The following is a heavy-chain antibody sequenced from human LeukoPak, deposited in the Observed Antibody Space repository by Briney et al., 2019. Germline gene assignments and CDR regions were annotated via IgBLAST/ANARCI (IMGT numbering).Heavy chain of an antibody. CDR3: ARNPNYSSSWYLGEDSPASVCYMDV. Sequence: ASVKVSCKASRYTFTGYYMHWVRQAPGQGLEWMGWINPNSGGTNYAQKFQGRVTTTRDTSISTAYMELSRLRSDDTAVYYCARNPNYSSSWYLGEDSPASVCYMDVWGKGTTVTVSS. V-gene: IGHV1-2*02. CDR2: INPNSGGT. D-gene: IGHD6-13*01. J-gene: IGHJ6*03. CDR1: RYTFTGYY.